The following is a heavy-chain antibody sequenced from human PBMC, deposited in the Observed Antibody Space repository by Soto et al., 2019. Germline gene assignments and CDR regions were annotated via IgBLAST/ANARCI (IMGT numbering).Heavy chain of an antibody. CDR1: EFTFSVYS. CDR3: TRDRVKIRGGYDHYYGMDV. J-gene: IGHJ6*02. D-gene: IGHD3-16*01. V-gene: IGHV3-21*02. CDR2: ISSGSSYI. Sequence: DVQLEESGGGLVKPGGSLRLSCVASEFTFSVYSMNWVRQAPGKGLEWVSSISSGSSYIYYANSVKGRFIISRDNDKSSLFLQMNSLRVDATAAYYCTRDRVKIRGGYDHYYGMDVWGPGTTVTFSS.